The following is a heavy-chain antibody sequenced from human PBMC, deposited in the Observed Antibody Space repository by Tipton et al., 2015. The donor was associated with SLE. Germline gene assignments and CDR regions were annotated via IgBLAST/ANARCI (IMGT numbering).Heavy chain of an antibody. V-gene: IGHV4-4*09. Sequence: TLSLTCTVSGGSISSYYWSWIRQPPGKGLEWIGYIYTSGSTNYNPSLKSRVTISVDTSKNQFSLKLSSVTAADTAVYYCARQLKQWLVLGPDAFDIWGQGTMVTVSS. CDR2: IYTSGST. J-gene: IGHJ3*02. D-gene: IGHD6-19*01. CDR1: GGSISSYY. CDR3: ARQLKQWLVLGPDAFDI.